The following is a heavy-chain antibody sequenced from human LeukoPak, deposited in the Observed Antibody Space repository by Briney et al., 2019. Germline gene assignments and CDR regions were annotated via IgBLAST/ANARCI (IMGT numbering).Heavy chain of an antibody. CDR3: ARDGGDGYNGPFDY. J-gene: IGHJ4*01. V-gene: IGHV3-53*01. CDR1: GFTGSSKY. Sequence: GGSLRLSCAASGFTGSSKYMIWVRPAPGNGLEWGLVIYSGGSTYYADSVKGRFTISRDNSKNTLYLQMNSLRAEDTAVYYCARDGGDGYNGPFDYWGQGTLVTVSS. D-gene: IGHD5-24*01. CDR2: IYSGGST.